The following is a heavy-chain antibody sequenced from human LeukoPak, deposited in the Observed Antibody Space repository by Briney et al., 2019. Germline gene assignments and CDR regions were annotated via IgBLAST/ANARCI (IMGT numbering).Heavy chain of an antibody. CDR3: AKGYPWEYYYDSSGSHGKGFDP. CDR1: GGSISSYY. J-gene: IGHJ5*02. D-gene: IGHD3-22*01. V-gene: IGHV4-59*01. CDR2: ICYSGST. Sequence: SETLSLTCTVSGGSISSYYWSWIRQPPGKGLEWIGYICYSGSTNYNPSLKSRVTISVDTSKNQFSLKLSSVTAADTAVYYCAKGYPWEYYYDSSGSHGKGFDPWGQGTLVTVSS.